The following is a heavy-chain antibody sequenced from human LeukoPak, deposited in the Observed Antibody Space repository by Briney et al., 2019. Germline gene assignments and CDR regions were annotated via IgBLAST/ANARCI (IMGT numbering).Heavy chain of an antibody. CDR1: GGSISGYY. D-gene: IGHD5-12*01. J-gene: IGHJ4*02. CDR3: AGRRPSGYDLGYFDY. V-gene: IGHV4-34*01. CDR2: INHSGST. Sequence: SETLSLTCAVYGGSISGYYWSWIGQPRGKGLEWIGEINHSGSTNYNPSLKSRVTISVDTSKNQFSLKLSSVTAADTAVYYCAGRRPSGYDLGYFDYWGQGTLVTVSS.